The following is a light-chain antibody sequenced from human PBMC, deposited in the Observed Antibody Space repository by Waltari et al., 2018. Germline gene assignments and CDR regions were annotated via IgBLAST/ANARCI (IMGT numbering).Light chain of an antibody. Sequence: EIVMTQSPLSLPVTPGEPASISCRSSQSLLYTNGYNYLDWYLQKPGQSPQLLIYLGSNRASGVPDRFSGRGSGTDFTLKISRVEAEDVGVYYCMQSLQSPLTFGGGTKVEIK. CDR1: QSLLYTNGYNY. CDR2: LGS. CDR3: MQSLQSPLT. J-gene: IGKJ4*01. V-gene: IGKV2-28*01.